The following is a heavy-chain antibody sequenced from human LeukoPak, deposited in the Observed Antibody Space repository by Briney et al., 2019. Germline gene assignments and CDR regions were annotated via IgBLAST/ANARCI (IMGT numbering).Heavy chain of an antibody. D-gene: IGHD3-9*01. Sequence: SETLSLTCAVYGGSFSGYYWSWIRQPPGKGLEWNGGINHSGSTNYNPSLKSRVTISVDTSKNQFSLKLSSVTAADTAVYYCARGGTGLRYFDWFLDAFDIWGQGTMVTVSS. CDR3: ARGGTGLRYFDWFLDAFDI. J-gene: IGHJ3*02. CDR2: INHSGST. V-gene: IGHV4-34*01. CDR1: GGSFSGYY.